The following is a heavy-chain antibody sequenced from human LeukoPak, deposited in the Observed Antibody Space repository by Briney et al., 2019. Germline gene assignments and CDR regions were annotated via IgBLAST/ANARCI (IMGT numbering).Heavy chain of an antibody. Sequence: GGSLRLSCAASEFTVSSNYMTWVRQAPGKGLEWVPVIYSGGGTYYADSVKGRFTISRDNSKKTMYLQMNSLRAEDTAVYYCALTLYDSSGYYRDCWGQGTLVTVSS. V-gene: IGHV3-66*01. CDR1: EFTVSSNY. D-gene: IGHD3-22*01. J-gene: IGHJ4*02. CDR3: ALTLYDSSGYYRDC. CDR2: IYSGGGT.